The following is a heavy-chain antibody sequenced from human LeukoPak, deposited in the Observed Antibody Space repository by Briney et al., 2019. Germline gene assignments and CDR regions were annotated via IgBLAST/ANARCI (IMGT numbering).Heavy chain of an antibody. CDR2: IYHSGST. D-gene: IGHD5-24*01. Sequence: PSETLSLTXTVSGYSISSGYYWGWIRQPPGKGLEWIGSIYHSGSTYYNPSLKSRVTISVDTSKNQFSLKLSSVTAADTAVYYCARVLRDGYNSWYFDYWGQGTLVTVSS. V-gene: IGHV4-38-2*02. CDR3: ARVLRDGYNSWYFDY. J-gene: IGHJ4*02. CDR1: GYSISSGYY.